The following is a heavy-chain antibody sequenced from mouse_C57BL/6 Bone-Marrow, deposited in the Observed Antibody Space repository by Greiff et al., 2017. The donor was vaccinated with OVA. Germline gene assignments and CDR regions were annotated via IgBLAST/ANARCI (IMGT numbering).Heavy chain of an antibody. CDR2: IDPEDGET. V-gene: IGHV14-2*01. D-gene: IGHD1-1*01. CDR3: ARSNYGSSEDWYFDV. CDR1: GFNIKDYY. Sequence: EVKLQESGAELVKPGASVKLSCTASGFNIKDYYMHWVKQRTEQGLEWIGRIDPEDGETKYAPKFQGKATITADTSSNTAYLQLSSLTSEDTAVYYCARSNYGSSEDWYFDVWGTGTTVTVSS. J-gene: IGHJ1*03.